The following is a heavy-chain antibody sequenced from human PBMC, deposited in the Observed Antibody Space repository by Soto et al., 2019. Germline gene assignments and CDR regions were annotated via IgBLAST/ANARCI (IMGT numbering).Heavy chain of an antibody. J-gene: IGHJ4*02. Sequence: QVQLVPSGSEVKKPGASGKVSCKASGYTFTIYVISGVRQAPGQGLAWMGWISAYNGTTNSAQKLKGRVTMTTDTTTSTAYMELGSLRSDDTAGYYCARDGVATPTPFDYWGQGTLVTVSS. V-gene: IGHV1-18*01. CDR3: ARDGVATPTPFDY. D-gene: IGHD5-12*01. CDR2: ISAYNGTT. CDR1: GYTFTIYV.